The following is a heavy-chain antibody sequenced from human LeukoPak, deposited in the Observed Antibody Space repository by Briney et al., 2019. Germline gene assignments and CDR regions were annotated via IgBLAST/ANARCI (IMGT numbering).Heavy chain of an antibody. CDR3: ARDTGDEVGATVAY. CDR1: GYTFTGYY. J-gene: IGHJ4*02. CDR2: INPNSGGT. V-gene: IGHV1-2*02. D-gene: IGHD1-26*01. Sequence: ASVKVSCKASGYTFTGYYMHWVRQAPGQGLEWMGWINPNSGGTNYAQKFQGRVTMTRDTSISTAYMELSRLRSDATAVYYCARDTGDEVGATVAYWGQGTLVTVPS.